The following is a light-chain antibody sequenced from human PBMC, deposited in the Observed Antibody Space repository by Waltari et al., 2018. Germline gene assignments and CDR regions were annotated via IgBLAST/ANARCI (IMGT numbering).Light chain of an antibody. CDR2: EVT. V-gene: IGLV2-8*01. CDR1: SSDVGGYEF. CDR3: SSYAGSNNLV. Sequence: QSALTQPPSASGSPGQSVTISCTGTSSDVGGYEFVSWYQQHPGRAPKLMIYEVTQRPSGVPARFSGFKSGNTASLTVSGLQAEDEADYYCSSYAGSNNLVFGTGTKVTVL. J-gene: IGLJ1*01.